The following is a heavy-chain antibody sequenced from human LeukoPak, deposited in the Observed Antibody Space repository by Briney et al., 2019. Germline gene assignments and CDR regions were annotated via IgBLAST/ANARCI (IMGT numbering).Heavy chain of an antibody. CDR3: ARGGRVGVGYYGSGSYYYNY. D-gene: IGHD3-10*01. CDR1: GGSFSGYY. V-gene: IGHV4-34*01. Sequence: SETLSLTCAVYGGSFSGYYWSWIRQPPGKGLEWIGEINHSGSTNYNPSLKSRVTISVDTSKNQFSLKLSSGTATDTAVYYCARGGRVGVGYYGSGSYYYNYWGQGTLVTVSS. J-gene: IGHJ4*02. CDR2: INHSGST.